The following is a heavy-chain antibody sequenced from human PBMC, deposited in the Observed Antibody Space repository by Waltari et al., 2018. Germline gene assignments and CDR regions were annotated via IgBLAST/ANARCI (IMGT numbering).Heavy chain of an antibody. CDR3: ATMATINWFDP. D-gene: IGHD5-12*01. V-gene: IGHV4-30-4*08. Sequence: QVQLQESGPGLVKPSQTLSLTCIASGGSISNGELYWSWIRHPPGKGPEWIGHIYYNGAAYYNPSIKGRVSISVDTSKNLFSLNLSSVTAADTAVYYCATMATINWFDPWGQGTLVSVSS. J-gene: IGHJ5*02. CDR1: GGSISNGELY. CDR2: IYYNGAA.